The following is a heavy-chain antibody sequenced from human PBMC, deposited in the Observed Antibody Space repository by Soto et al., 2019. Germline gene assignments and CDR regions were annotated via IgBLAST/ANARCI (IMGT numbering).Heavy chain of an antibody. CDR3: ARDAGGGYQLLSPWFDP. CDR1: GGSISSGGYY. Sequence: QVQLQESGPGLVKPSQTLSLTCTVSGGSISSGGYYWSWIRQHPGKGLEWIGYIYYSGSAYYNPSRKSRVTLSVDTSNNQFSLRLSCVTAADTAVYYCARDAGGGYQLLSPWFDPWGQGTLVTVSS. CDR2: IYYSGSA. D-gene: IGHD2-2*01. J-gene: IGHJ5*02. V-gene: IGHV4-31*03.